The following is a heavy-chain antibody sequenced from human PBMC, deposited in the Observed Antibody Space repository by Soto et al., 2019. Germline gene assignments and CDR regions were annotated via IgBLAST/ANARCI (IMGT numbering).Heavy chain of an antibody. CDR2: ITWDGGST. D-gene: IGHD6-6*01. CDR1: EFIFKDYT. CDR3: AKGLYSTSSPLDY. J-gene: IGHJ4*02. Sequence: EVRLVESGGAVVQPGGSLRLSCTASEFIFKDYTMHWVRQAPGKGLEWVSLITWDGGSTSYADSVKGRFTISRDNSKGSLYLHMNSLRTEDTAFYYCAKGLYSTSSPLDYWGQGTLVTVSS. V-gene: IGHV3-43*01.